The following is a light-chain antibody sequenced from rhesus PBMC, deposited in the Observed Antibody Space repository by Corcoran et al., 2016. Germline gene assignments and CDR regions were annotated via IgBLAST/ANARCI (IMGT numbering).Light chain of an antibody. CDR2: EVS. V-gene: IGLV2S7*01. CDR3: CSYTTSSTYI. CDR1: SSDVGGYNY. Sequence: QSAPTKPPSVSGSPGQSVTISCTGTSSDVGGYNYVSWYQQHPGKAPKIMIYEVSKRPSGVSDRFSGSKSGNTASLPISGLQAEDEADYYCCSYTTSSTYIFGAGTRLTVL. J-gene: IGLJ1*01.